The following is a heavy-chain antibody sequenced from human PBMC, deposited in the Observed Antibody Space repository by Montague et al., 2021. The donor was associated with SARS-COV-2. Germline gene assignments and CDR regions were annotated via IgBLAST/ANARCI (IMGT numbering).Heavy chain of an antibody. Sequence: SLRLSCAASGFTFSSYAMHWVRQAPGKGPEWVAVISYDAINKYYADSLKGRLTISRDNSKNTLYLQMNSLRAEDTAVYYCASVPGDYGDYDAFDIWGQGTMVTVSS. CDR2: ISYDAINK. CDR3: ASVPGDYGDYDAFDI. V-gene: IGHV3-30-3*01. D-gene: IGHD4-17*01. CDR1: GFTFSSYA. J-gene: IGHJ3*02.